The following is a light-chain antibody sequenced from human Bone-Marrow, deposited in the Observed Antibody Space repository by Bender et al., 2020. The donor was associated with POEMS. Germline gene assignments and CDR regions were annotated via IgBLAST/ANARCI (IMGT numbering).Light chain of an antibody. V-gene: IGLV2-23*02. Sequence: QSALTQPASMSGFPGQSITLSCTGTSSDVGSYNLVSWYQQHPGKAPKLMIYEVSKRPSGVSNRFSGSKSGNTASLTISGLQAEDEADYYCCSYAGSSTWVFGGGTKLTVL. CDR2: EVS. CDR1: SSDVGSYNL. CDR3: CSYAGSSTWV. J-gene: IGLJ3*02.